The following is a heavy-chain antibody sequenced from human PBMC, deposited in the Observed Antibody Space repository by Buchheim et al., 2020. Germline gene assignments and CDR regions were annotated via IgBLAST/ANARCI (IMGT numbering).Heavy chain of an antibody. CDR1: GFSFSNHH. D-gene: IGHD5-12*01. J-gene: IGHJ4*02. CDR3: ARETEGYTGGYDY. V-gene: IGHV3-33*01. Sequence: QVQLVESGGGVVQPGRSLRLSCAATGFSFSNHHMHWVRQAPGKGLEWVAVIWYDGSKQYSADSVKGRFTISRDYAKDTLYLQMNSLRDEDTALYYCARETEGYTGGYDYWGQGT. CDR2: IWYDGSKQ.